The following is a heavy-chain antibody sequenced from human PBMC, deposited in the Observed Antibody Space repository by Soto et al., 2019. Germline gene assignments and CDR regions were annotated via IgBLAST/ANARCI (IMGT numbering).Heavy chain of an antibody. J-gene: IGHJ4*02. CDR1: GYTFTEYW. D-gene: IGHD2-15*01. Sequence: PGESLKISCKASGYTFTEYWIGWVRQMPGKGLEWMGIIYPGDSDTRYSPSFQGQVTMSADKSISTAYLQWNSLKASDTAIYYCARPPYCTGGSCYFDIWGQGTLVTSPQ. CDR2: IYPGDSDT. CDR3: ARPPYCTGGSCYFDI. V-gene: IGHV5-51*01.